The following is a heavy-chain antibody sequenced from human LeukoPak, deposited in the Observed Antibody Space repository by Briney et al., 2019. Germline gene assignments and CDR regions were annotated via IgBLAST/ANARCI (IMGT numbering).Heavy chain of an antibody. D-gene: IGHD6-13*01. CDR2: IPIFGTA. Sequence: IPIFGTANYAQKFQGRVTITTDESTSTAYMELSSLRSEDTAVYYCARALLIAAAGTRIFDIWGQGTMVTVSS. J-gene: IGHJ3*02. CDR3: ARALLIAAAGTRIFDI. V-gene: IGHV1-69*05.